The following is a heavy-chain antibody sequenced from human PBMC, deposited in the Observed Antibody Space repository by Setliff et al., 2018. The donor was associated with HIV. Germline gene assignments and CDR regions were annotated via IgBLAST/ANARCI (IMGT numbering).Heavy chain of an antibody. CDR1: GPSINIHY. D-gene: IGHD4-17*01. V-gene: IGHV4-4*08. J-gene: IGHJ3*02. CDR2: IYSTGST. Sequence: SETLSLTCTVSGPSINIHYWSWIRQSPGKAFEWIGYIYSTGSTKYNPSLESRVTISVDTSKNQFSLRLSSVTAADTAVYYCARDGPDYGDYTDAFDIWGQGTMVTVSS. CDR3: ARDGPDYGDYTDAFDI.